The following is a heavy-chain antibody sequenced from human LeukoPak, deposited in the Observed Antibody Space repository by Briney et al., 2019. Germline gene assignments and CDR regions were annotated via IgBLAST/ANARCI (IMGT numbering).Heavy chain of an antibody. Sequence: ASVKVSCKASGYTFTSYAMHWVRQAPGQRLEWKGWINAGNGNTKYSQKFQGRVTITRDTSASTAYMELSSLGSEDTAVYYCARYDSSGYIDYWGQGTLVTVSS. CDR1: GYTFTSYA. CDR3: ARYDSSGYIDY. D-gene: IGHD3-22*01. CDR2: INAGNGNT. V-gene: IGHV1-3*01. J-gene: IGHJ4*02.